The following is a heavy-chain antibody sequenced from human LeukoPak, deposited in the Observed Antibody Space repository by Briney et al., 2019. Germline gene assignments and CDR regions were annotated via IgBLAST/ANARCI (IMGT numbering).Heavy chain of an antibody. D-gene: IGHD6-19*01. J-gene: IGHJ6*03. Sequence: ASVKVSCKASGGTFSSYAISWVRQAPGQGLEWMGGIIPIFGTANYAQKFQGRVTITADKSTSTAYMELSSLRSEDTAVYYCARGRDGSGRGIYYYMDVWGKGTTVTVSS. CDR1: GGTFSSYA. CDR3: ARGRDGSGRGIYYYMDV. V-gene: IGHV1-69*06. CDR2: IIPIFGTA.